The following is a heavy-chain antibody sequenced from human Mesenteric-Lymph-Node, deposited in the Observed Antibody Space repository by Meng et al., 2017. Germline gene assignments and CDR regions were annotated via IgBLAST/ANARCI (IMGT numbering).Heavy chain of an antibody. CDR1: GFSFSAAW. Sequence: GESLKISCAASGFSFSAAWMSWVRQAPGKGLEWVARVRSKADGGTTDYAAHVKGRFTVSRDDSINTLFLQMSGLKTEDTALDYCATTLLYGSGDEWGQGTLVTVSS. J-gene: IGHJ4*02. CDR3: ATTLLYGSGDE. D-gene: IGHD3-10*01. V-gene: IGHV3-15*01. CDR2: VRSKADGGTT.